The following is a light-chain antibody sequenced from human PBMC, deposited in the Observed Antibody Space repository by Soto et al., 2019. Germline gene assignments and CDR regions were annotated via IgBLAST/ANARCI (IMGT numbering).Light chain of an antibody. V-gene: IGLV2-14*01. CDR2: DVS. Sequence: QSALTQPASVSGSPGQSITISCTGTSSDVGAYNLVSWYQQHPGKAPKVLIYDVSNRPSGVSYRFSGSKSGNTASLTISGLQAEDEADYYCSSYTGSSTVVFGGGTKLTVL. CDR1: SSDVGAYNL. J-gene: IGLJ2*01. CDR3: SSYTGSSTVV.